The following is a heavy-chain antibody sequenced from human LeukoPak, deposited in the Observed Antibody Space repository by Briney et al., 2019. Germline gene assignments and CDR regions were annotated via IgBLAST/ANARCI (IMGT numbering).Heavy chain of an antibody. Sequence: GSLRLSCAASGFTFSSYAMSWIRQPPGKGLEWIGEINHSGSTNYNPSLKSRVTISVDTSKNQFSLKLSSVTAADTAVYYCARAKGSSSSDFDYWGQGTLVTVSS. CDR2: INHSGST. V-gene: IGHV4-34*01. D-gene: IGHD6-6*01. CDR3: ARAKGSSSSDFDY. CDR1: GFTFSSYA. J-gene: IGHJ4*02.